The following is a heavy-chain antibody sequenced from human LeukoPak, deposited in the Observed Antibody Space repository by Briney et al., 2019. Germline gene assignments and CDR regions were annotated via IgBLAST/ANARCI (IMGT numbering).Heavy chain of an antibody. CDR1: GFTFDDYA. CDR3: ARDPDTAMVSQYFDY. V-gene: IGHV3-9*01. D-gene: IGHD5-18*01. CDR2: ISWNSGSI. Sequence: GGSLRLSCAASGFTFDDYAMHWVRQAPGKGLEWVSGISWNSGSIGYADSVKGRFTISRDNAKNSLDLQMNSLRAEDTALYYCARDPDTAMVSQYFDYWGQGTLVTVSS. J-gene: IGHJ4*02.